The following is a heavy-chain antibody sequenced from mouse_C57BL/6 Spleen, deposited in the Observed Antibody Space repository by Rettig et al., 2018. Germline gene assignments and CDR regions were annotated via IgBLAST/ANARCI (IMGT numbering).Heavy chain of an antibody. J-gene: IGHJ4*01. CDR1: GYTFPSYW. CDR3: AREGSLRGDAMDY. V-gene: IGHV1-69*01. Sequence: QVQLQQPGAELVMPGASVKLSCKASGYTFPSYWMHWAKQRPGHGLEWIGEIAPSDSYTNYNQKFKVKSTLTVDKSSSTAYMQLSSLTSEDSAVYYCAREGSLRGDAMDYWGQGTSVTVSS. CDR2: IAPSDSYT. D-gene: IGHD1-2*01.